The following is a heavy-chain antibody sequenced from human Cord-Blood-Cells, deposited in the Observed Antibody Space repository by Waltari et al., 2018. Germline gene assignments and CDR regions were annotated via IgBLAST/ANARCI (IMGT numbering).Heavy chain of an antibody. J-gene: IGHJ3*02. CDR2: TYFRSKWYN. V-gene: IGHV6-1*01. Sequence: QVQLQQSGPGLVKPSQTLSLTCAISGDSVSSNSAAWNWIRQSPSRGLEWLGRTYFRSKWYNDYAGSVKSRITINPDTSKNQFSLQLNSGTPEDTAVYYCARFSGSYYGDAFDIWGQGTMVTVSS. CDR3: ARFSGSYYGDAFDI. CDR1: GDSVSSNSAA. D-gene: IGHD1-26*01.